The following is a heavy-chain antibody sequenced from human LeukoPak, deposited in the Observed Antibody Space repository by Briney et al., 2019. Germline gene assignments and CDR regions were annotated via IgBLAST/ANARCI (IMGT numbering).Heavy chain of an antibody. CDR1: GFTVSSNY. J-gene: IGHJ3*02. D-gene: IGHD3-3*01. Sequence: GTSLRLSCAASGFTVSSNYMSWVRQAPGKGLEWVSVIYSGGSTHYADSVKGRFTISRDNSKNTLYLQMNSLRAEDTAVYYCARGGNVWSGYPTDAFDIWGQGTMVTVSS. CDR3: ARGGNVWSGYPTDAFDI. CDR2: IYSGGST. V-gene: IGHV3-66*01.